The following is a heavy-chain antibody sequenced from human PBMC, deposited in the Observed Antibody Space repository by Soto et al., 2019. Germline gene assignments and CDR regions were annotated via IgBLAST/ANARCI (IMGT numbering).Heavy chain of an antibody. CDR2: ISGSGGST. Sequence: EVQLLESGGGLVQPGGSLRLSCAASGFTFSSYAMSWVRQAPGKGLAWVSAISGSGGSTYYADSVKGRFTISRDNSKNTLYLQKNSLRAEDTAVYYCAKALASSGYYYYGMDVWGQGTTVTVSS. J-gene: IGHJ6*02. V-gene: IGHV3-23*01. D-gene: IGHD3-22*01. CDR3: AKALASSGYYYYGMDV. CDR1: GFTFSSYA.